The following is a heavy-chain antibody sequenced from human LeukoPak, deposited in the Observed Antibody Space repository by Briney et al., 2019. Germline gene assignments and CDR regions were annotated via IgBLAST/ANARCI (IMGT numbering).Heavy chain of an antibody. CDR2: IYTSGST. J-gene: IGHJ5*02. Sequence: SQTLSLTCTVSGGSISSGSYSWSWIRQPAGKGLEWIGRIYTSGSTNYNPSLKSRVTISVDTSKNQFSLKLSSVTAADTAVYYCAREVAAAGCWFDPWGQGTLVTVSS. CDR3: AREVAAAGCWFDP. V-gene: IGHV4-61*02. D-gene: IGHD6-13*01. CDR1: GGSISSGSYS.